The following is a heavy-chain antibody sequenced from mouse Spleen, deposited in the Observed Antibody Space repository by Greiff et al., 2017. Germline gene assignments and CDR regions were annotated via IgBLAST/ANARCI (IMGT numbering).Heavy chain of an antibody. Sequence: QVQLQQSGAELARPGASVKMSCKASGYTFTSYTMHWVKQRPGQGLEWIGYINPSSGYTKYNQKFKDKATLTADKSSITAYMQLSSLTSEDSAVYYCARYYYGNYGYAMDYWGQGTSVTVSS. CDR2: INPSSGYT. CDR1: GYTFTSYT. CDR3: ARYYYGNYGYAMDY. J-gene: IGHJ4*01. V-gene: IGHV1-4*01. D-gene: IGHD2-1*01.